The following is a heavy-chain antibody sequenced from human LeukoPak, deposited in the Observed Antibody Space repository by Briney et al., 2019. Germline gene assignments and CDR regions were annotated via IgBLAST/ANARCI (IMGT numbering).Heavy chain of an antibody. D-gene: IGHD3-22*01. J-gene: IGHJ4*02. CDR3: ARDPYYYDSSGYSFDY. Sequence: PSETLSLTCTVSGGSISSSSYYWGWIRQSPGKGLEWIGSIYYSGSTHYNPSLKSRVTISVDTSKNQFSLKLSSVTAADTAVYYCARDPYYYDSSGYSFDYWGQGTLVTVSS. CDR2: IYYSGST. V-gene: IGHV4-39*07. CDR1: GGSISSSSYY.